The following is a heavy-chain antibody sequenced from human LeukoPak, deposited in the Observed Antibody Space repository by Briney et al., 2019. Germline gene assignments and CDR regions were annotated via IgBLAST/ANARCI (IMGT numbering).Heavy chain of an antibody. CDR3: AWCDQTLDYYGMDV. CDR1: GFTFSSYN. V-gene: IGHV3-48*04. CDR2: ISSSGSTI. J-gene: IGHJ6*02. D-gene: IGHD2-8*01. Sequence: GGSLRLSCAASGFTFSSYNMNWVRQAPGKGLEWVSSISSSGSTIHYADSVKGRFTISRDNAKNSLYLQMNSLRAEDTAVYYCAWCDQTLDYYGMDVWGQGTTVTVSS.